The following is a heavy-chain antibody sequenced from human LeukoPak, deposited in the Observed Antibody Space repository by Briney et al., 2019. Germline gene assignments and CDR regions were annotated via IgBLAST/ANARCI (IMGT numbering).Heavy chain of an antibody. J-gene: IGHJ4*02. D-gene: IGHD2-2*01. Sequence: GGSLRLSCSTSGFTFGDYAMSWVRQAPGKGLEWVGFIQAKAYGGATKYAASVNGRFSISRDDSQSIANLQMNDLKTEDTAVYYCTRPIYCSTSGCQGYYFDYWGQGTLVTVSS. CDR1: GFTFGDYA. V-gene: IGHV3-49*04. CDR3: TRPIYCSTSGCQGYYFDY. CDR2: IQAKAYGGAT.